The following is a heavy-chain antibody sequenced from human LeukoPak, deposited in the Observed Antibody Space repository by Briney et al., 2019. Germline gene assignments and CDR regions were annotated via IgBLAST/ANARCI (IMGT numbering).Heavy chain of an antibody. V-gene: IGHV4-39*07. D-gene: IGHD4-23*01. J-gene: IGHJ3*02. Sequence: SETLSLTCTVSGGSISSSSYYWGWIRQPPGKGLEWIGEINHSGSTNYNPSLKSRVTISVDTSKNQFSLKLSSVTAADTAVYYCASYYGGNSGHAFDIWGQGTMVTVSS. CDR2: INHSGST. CDR3: ASYYGGNSGHAFDI. CDR1: GGSISSSSYY.